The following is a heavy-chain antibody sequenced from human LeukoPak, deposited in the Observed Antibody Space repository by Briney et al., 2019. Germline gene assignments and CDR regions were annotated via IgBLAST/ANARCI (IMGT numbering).Heavy chain of an antibody. CDR1: GGSISSYY. Sequence: SETLSLTCTVSGGSISSYYWSWIRQPPGKGLEWIGYIYYTGSTNYNPSLKSRVTISVDTSKNQFSLKLSYVNAADTAVYYCARDRRCSGGSCYKGYFDYWGQGTLVTVSS. J-gene: IGHJ4*02. CDR3: ARDRRCSGGSCYKGYFDY. V-gene: IGHV4-59*12. D-gene: IGHD2-15*01. CDR2: IYYTGST.